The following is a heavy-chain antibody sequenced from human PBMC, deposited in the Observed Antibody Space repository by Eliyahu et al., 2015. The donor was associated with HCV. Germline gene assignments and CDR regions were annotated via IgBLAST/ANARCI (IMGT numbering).Heavy chain of an antibody. CDR2: ISSSSSYT. Sequence: QVQLWSLGEAWSSLEGXLRLSXAASGFXFXDYYXXWXXXAPGKGLGWVSYISSSSSYTNYADSVKGRFTISRDNAKNSLYLQMNSLRAEDTAVYYCARDRRTYYYGSGSYRVVPYDAFDIWGQGTMVTVSS. J-gene: IGHJ3*02. CDR3: ARDRRTYYYGSGSYRVVPYDAFDI. V-gene: IGHV3-11*06. CDR1: GFXFXDYY. D-gene: IGHD3-10*01.